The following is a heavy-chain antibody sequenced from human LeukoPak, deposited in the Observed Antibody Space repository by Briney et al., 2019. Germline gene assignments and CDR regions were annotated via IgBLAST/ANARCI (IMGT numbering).Heavy chain of an antibody. V-gene: IGHV4-34*01. J-gene: IGHJ6*04. Sequence: PSETLSLTCAVYGGSFSGYYWSWIRQPPGKGLEWIGETNHSGSTNYNPSLKSRVTISVDTSKNQFSLKLSSVTAADTAVYYCARMRAAMAYYYYGMDVWGKGTTVTVSS. CDR3: ARMRAAMAYYYYGMDV. CDR2: TNHSGST. CDR1: GGSFSGYY. D-gene: IGHD5-18*01.